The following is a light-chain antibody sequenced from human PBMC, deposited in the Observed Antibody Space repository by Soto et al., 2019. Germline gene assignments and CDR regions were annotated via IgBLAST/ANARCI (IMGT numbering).Light chain of an antibody. CDR2: MAS. Sequence: DIVMTQSPVYLSVTPGEPASISCISSQSLLYINGYNYLDWYLQKPGQSPQLLICMASDRASGVPDRFSGSGSGTNFTLKISRVQAEDVGIYYCMPALQTPPAFGQGTKEEI. CDR1: QSLLYINGYNY. CDR3: MPALQTPPA. J-gene: IGKJ1*01. V-gene: IGKV2-28*01.